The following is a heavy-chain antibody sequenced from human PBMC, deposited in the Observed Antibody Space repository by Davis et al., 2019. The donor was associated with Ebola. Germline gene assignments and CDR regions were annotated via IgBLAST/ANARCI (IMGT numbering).Heavy chain of an antibody. D-gene: IGHD1-7*01. J-gene: IGHJ4*02. V-gene: IGHV1-18*01. Sequence: AASVKVSCKASGYSFTDDGISWVRQAPGQGLEWMGWISTYNGNTNYAQKVQGRITMTTDTSTSTAYMELRSLRSDDTAVYYCARAGRDNWNYGYWGQGTLVTVSS. CDR2: ISTYNGNT. CDR1: GYSFTDDG. CDR3: ARAGRDNWNYGY.